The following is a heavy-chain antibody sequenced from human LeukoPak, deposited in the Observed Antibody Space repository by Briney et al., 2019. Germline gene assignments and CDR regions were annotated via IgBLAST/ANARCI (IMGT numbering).Heavy chain of an antibody. Sequence: GGSLRLSCAASGFTFSSYAMHWVRQAPGKGLEWVAVISYDGSNKYYADSVKGRFTISRDNSKNTLYLQMNSLGAEDTAVYYCARGSSSSWSHYYYYMDVWGKGTTVTVSS. CDR2: ISYDGSNK. J-gene: IGHJ6*03. CDR1: GFTFSSYA. V-gene: IGHV3-30*04. D-gene: IGHD6-13*01. CDR3: ARGSSSSWSHYYYYMDV.